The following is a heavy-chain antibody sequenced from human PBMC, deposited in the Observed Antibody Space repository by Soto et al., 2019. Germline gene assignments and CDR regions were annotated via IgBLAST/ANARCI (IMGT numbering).Heavy chain of an antibody. J-gene: IGHJ6*02. CDR1: GFTFSSYS. CDR3: ASSVFGWLDYYYGMDV. D-gene: IGHD3-10*02. CDR2: ISSSSSTI. Sequence: PGGSLRLSCAASGFTFSSYSMNWVRQAPGKGLEWVSYISSSSSTIYYADSVKGRFTISRDNAKNSLYLQMNSLRDEDTAVYYCASSVFGWLDYYYGMDVWGQGTTVTVSS. V-gene: IGHV3-48*02.